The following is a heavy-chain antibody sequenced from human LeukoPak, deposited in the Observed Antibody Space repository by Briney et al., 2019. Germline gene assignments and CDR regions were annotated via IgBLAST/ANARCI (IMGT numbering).Heavy chain of an antibody. Sequence: SETLSLTCTVSGGSISSYYWSWIRQPPGNGLEWIGYIYYSGSTNYNPSLKSRVTISVDTSKNQFSLKLSSVTAADTAVYYCARGRMATTVAFWSNWFDPWGQGTLVTVSS. CDR1: GGSISSYY. J-gene: IGHJ5*02. CDR2: IYYSGST. CDR3: ARGRMATTVAFWSNWFDP. D-gene: IGHD5-24*01. V-gene: IGHV4-59*12.